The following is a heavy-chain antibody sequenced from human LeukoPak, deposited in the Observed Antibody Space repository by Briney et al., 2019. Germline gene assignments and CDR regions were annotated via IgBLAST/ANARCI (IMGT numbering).Heavy chain of an antibody. V-gene: IGHV3-30*02. CDR2: IWYDGSNK. CDR1: GFTFSSYG. D-gene: IGHD2-21*02. CDR3: AKTYGPYCGGDCPLDY. Sequence: PGGSLRLSCAASGFTFSSYGIHWVRQAPGKGLEWVAFIWYDGSNKYYADSVKGRFTISRDNSKNTLYLQMNSLRAEDTAVYYCAKTYGPYCGGDCPLDYWGQGTLVTVSS. J-gene: IGHJ4*02.